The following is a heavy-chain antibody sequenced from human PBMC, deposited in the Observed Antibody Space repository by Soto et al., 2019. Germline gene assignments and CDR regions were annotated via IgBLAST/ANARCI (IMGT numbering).Heavy chain of an antibody. CDR3: ARGTPSPLIVRSSRGPWFDP. CDR1: GGSISSYY. V-gene: IGHV4-59*08. D-gene: IGHD2-15*01. J-gene: IGHJ5*02. Sequence: SETLSITCTVSGGSISSYYWSWIRPPPGKGLEWIGYMYYGGRTNYNPSLKSRVTISVDTSKMQVPLKLSSVTAADTAVYFCARGTPSPLIVRSSRGPWFDPWGQGTLVTVSS. CDR2: MYYGGRT.